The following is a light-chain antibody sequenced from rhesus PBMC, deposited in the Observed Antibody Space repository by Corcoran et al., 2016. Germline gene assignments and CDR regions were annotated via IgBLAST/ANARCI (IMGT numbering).Light chain of an antibody. CDR2: GAS. CDR1: QRVRNY. J-gene: IGKJ1*01. CDR3: LQSSGWPRT. V-gene: IGKV3-24*03. Sequence: EIVMTQSPVTLALSPGKRATLSCRASQRVRNYLDWYQQKHGQAPRLLIYGASNSGTGLPDRFSGSGSGTECTLTISSLESEDVGSYFCLQSSGWPRTFGQGTKVEIK.